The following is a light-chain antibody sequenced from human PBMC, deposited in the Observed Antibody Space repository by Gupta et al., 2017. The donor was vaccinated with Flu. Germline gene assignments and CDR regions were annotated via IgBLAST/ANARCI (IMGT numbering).Light chain of an antibody. J-gene: IGLJ3*02. Sequence: GQTATITCEVNNMGSKNVHWYQQKAGQAPVLVIYRNRNRPSGIPDRFSGSSSGNTATLTISGVQGGDEADYYCQAWASNNQGVFVGGTKLTVL. V-gene: IGLV3-9*01. CDR1: NMGSKN. CDR2: RNR. CDR3: QAWASNNQGV.